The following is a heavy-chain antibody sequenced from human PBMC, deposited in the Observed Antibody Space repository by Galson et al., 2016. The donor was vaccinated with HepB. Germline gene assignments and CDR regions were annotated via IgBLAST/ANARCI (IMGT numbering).Heavy chain of an antibody. V-gene: IGHV3-53*01. CDR3: AKKITARPWGGSDY. D-gene: IGHD2-15*01. CDR1: GFTVSSNY. CDR2: IHSGGGA. J-gene: IGHJ4*02. Sequence: SLRLSCAASGFTVSSNYMNWVRQPPGKGLEWVSFIHSGGGAYYTHSVKGRFTISTDNSKNTLYLQMNSLRAEDTAIYYCAKKITARPWGGSDYWGPGTLVTVSS.